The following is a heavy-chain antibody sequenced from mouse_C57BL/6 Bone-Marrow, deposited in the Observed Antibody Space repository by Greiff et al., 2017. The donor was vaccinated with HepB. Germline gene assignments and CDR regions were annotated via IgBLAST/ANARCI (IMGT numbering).Heavy chain of an antibody. CDR3: ARPFYYGTSYYAMDY. CDR2: ISSGSSTI. D-gene: IGHD1-1*01. J-gene: IGHJ4*01. Sequence: EVKVEESGGGLVKPGGSLKLSCAASGFTFSDYGMHWVRQAPEKGLEWVAYISSGSSTIYYADTVTGRFTISRDNAKNTLFLQMTSLRSEDTAMYYCARPFYYGTSYYAMDYWGQGTSVTVSS. V-gene: IGHV5-17*01. CDR1: GFTFSDYG.